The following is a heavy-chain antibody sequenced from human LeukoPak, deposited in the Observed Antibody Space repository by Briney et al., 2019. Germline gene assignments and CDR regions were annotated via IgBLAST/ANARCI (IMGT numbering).Heavy chain of an antibody. V-gene: IGHV4-61*02. Sequence: SQTLSLTCTVSGGSISSVSYYWSWIRQPPGKGLEWIGRIYTSGSTNHNPSLKSRVTISVDTSKNQFSLKLSSVTAADTAVYYCARATRRDGYNYNYWGQGTLVTVSS. CDR2: IYTSGST. CDR3: ARATRRDGYNYNY. J-gene: IGHJ4*02. D-gene: IGHD5-24*01. CDR1: GGSISSVSYY.